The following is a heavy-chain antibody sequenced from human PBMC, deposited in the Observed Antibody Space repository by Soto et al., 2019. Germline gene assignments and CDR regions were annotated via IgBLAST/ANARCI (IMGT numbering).Heavy chain of an antibody. Sequence: QVQLVQSGAEVKKPGASVKVSCKASGYTFTSYGISWVRQAPGQGLEWMGWISAYNGNTNYAQKLHARDTMRSNIFTSTVYIELRNLRSDDTVVYHCARVHYYGSGPTYWGQGTLVTVSS. D-gene: IGHD3-10*01. V-gene: IGHV1-18*01. J-gene: IGHJ1*01. CDR1: GYTFTSYG. CDR2: ISAYNGNT. CDR3: ARVHYYGSGPTY.